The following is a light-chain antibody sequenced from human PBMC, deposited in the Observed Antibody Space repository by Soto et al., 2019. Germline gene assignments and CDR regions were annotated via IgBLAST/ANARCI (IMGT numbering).Light chain of an antibody. Sequence: PGERATVSCRASQSVSSSYLAWYQQKPGQPPRLLIYGASTRATGFPDRFSGSGSGTDFTLTISRLEPEDFAVYYCQQYGRSPWTFGQGTMVEIK. CDR1: QSVSSSY. CDR3: QQYGRSPWT. J-gene: IGKJ1*01. V-gene: IGKV3-20*01. CDR2: GAS.